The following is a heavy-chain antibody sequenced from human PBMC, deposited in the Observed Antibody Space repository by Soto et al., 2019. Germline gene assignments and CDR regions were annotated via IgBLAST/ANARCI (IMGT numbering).Heavy chain of an antibody. Sequence: QVQLVQSGAEVKKPGSSVKVSCKASGGTFSSYAISWVRQAPGQGLEWMGGIIPIFGTANYAQKFQGRVTITADESTSTAYMELSSLRSEDTAVYYCARDPPYSSSSGQHGTTHYFDYWGQGTLVTVSS. J-gene: IGHJ4*02. D-gene: IGHD6-6*01. CDR2: IIPIFGTA. CDR1: GGTFSSYA. CDR3: ARDPPYSSSSGQHGTTHYFDY. V-gene: IGHV1-69*01.